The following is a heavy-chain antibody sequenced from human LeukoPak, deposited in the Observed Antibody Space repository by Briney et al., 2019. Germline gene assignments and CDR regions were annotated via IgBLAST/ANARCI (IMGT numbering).Heavy chain of an antibody. Sequence: GASVKVSCEASGGTFSSYAISWVRQAPGQGLEWMGGIIPIFGTANYAQKFQGRVTITTDESTSTAYMELSSLRSEDTAVYYCASSKGGAQYYFDYWGQGTLVTVSS. D-gene: IGHD3-16*01. V-gene: IGHV1-69*05. CDR3: ASSKGGAQYYFDY. CDR1: GGTFSSYA. CDR2: IIPIFGTA. J-gene: IGHJ4*02.